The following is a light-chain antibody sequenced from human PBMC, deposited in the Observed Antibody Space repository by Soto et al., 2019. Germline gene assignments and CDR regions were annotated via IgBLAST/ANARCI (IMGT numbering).Light chain of an antibody. V-gene: IGLV1-44*01. CDR2: GND. J-gene: IGLJ2*01. CDR1: SSNIGGNI. Sequence: QSVLTQPPSASGTPGQRVTISCSGSSSNIGGNIVNWYQQLPGTAPKLLIFGNDQRPSWVPDRFSGSKSGTSASLAISGLQSEDEANYYCAAWDDSLNGVVFGGGTKETVL. CDR3: AAWDDSLNGVV.